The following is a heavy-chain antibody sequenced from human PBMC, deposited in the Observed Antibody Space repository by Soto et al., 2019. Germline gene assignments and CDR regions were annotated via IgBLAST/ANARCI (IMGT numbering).Heavy chain of an antibody. CDR1: GYTFTSYA. Sequence: ASVKVSCKASGYTFTSYAMHWVRQAPGQRLEWMGWINAGNGNTKYSQKFQGRVTITRDTSASTAYMELSSLRFEDTAVYYCAKWDSSLGAFDIWGQGTMVTVSS. V-gene: IGHV1-3*01. CDR2: INAGNGNT. J-gene: IGHJ3*02. D-gene: IGHD6-6*01. CDR3: AKWDSSLGAFDI.